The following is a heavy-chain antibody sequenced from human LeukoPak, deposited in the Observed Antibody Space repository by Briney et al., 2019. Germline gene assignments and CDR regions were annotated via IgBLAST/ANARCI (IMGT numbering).Heavy chain of an antibody. CDR2: ISSSGSTI. Sequence: GGSLRLSCAASGFTFSNYEMNWVRQAPGKGLEWVSHISSSGSTINYADSVKGRFTISRDNAKMSLHLQMNSLRVEDTAVYYCATRRGYYWGQGTLVTVSS. V-gene: IGHV3-48*03. J-gene: IGHJ4*02. CDR3: ATRRGYY. CDR1: GFTFSNYE.